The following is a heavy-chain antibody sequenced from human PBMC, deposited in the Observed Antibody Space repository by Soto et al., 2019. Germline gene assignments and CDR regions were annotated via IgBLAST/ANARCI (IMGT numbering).Heavy chain of an antibody. CDR3: ARRYCSGGSCYYVDY. D-gene: IGHD2-15*01. Sequence: GGSLRLSCAASGFTINSYAMNWVRQAPGKGLEWVSLISGSGDSIHYADSVKGRLTISRDSSKNTLYLQMSSLRAEDTAVYYCARRYCSGGSCYYVDYWGQGTLVTVSS. CDR2: ISGSGDSI. CDR1: GFTINSYA. V-gene: IGHV3-23*01. J-gene: IGHJ4*02.